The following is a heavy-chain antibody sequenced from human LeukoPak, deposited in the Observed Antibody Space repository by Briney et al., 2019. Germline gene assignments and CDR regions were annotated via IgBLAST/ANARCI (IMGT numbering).Heavy chain of an antibody. CDR1: AGFTFSRYA. CDR3: ARDSYGSGSYYLNYYYGMDV. V-gene: IGHV3-23*01. Sequence: PGGSLRLSCAASAGFTFSRYAMTWVRQAPGKGLEWVSPISGGGDSTYYADSVKGRFTISRDNAKNSLYLQMNSLRAEDTAVYYCARDSYGSGSYYLNYYYGMDVWGQGTTVTVSS. CDR2: ISGGGDST. J-gene: IGHJ6*02. D-gene: IGHD3-10*01.